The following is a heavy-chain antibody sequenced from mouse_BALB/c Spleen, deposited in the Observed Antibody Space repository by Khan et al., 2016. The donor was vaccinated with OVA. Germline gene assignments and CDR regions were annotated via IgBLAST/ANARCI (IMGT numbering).Heavy chain of an antibody. J-gene: IGHJ3*01. CDR3: ARNAYMYDFTY. CDR2: IWSGGNT. D-gene: IGHD2-14*01. Sequence: QVRLQQSGPGLVQPSQSLSITCTVSGFSLTTYGVHWVRQSPGKGLEWLGLIWSGGNTDYNAAFICRLSITKDNSKSQVFFKMNRLQADDTAMYYCARNAYMYDFTYWGQGTLVTVSA. CDR1: GFSLTTYG. V-gene: IGHV2-2*01.